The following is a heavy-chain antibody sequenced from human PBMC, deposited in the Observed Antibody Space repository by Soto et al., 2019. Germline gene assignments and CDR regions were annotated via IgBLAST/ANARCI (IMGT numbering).Heavy chain of an antibody. V-gene: IGHV4-39*01. CDR3: VRVISSSSSLGLPYYYYGLDV. CDR1: GGSISSRSYY. D-gene: IGHD6-6*01. J-gene: IGHJ6*02. CDR2: IYYSGNT. Sequence: SETLSLTCTVSGGSISSRSYYWGWIRQPPGKGLEWIGSIYYSGNTYFNPSLYSRVTMSVDTSKSQFYLKLSSVTAADTAVYFCVRVISSSSSLGLPYYYYGLDVWGRGATVTVSS.